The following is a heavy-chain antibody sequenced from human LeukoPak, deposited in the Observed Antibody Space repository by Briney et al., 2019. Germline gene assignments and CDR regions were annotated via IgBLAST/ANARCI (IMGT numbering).Heavy chain of an antibody. CDR3: ARASLDLRLGY. D-gene: IGHD2-2*01. CDR2: INPSGGST. J-gene: IGHJ4*02. CDR1: GYTFTSYY. Sequence: GAPVKVSCKASGYTFTSYYMHWVRQAPGQGLEWMGIINPSGGSTSYAQKFQGRVTMTRDTSTSTVYMELSSPRSEDTAVYYCARASLDLRLGYWGQGTLVTVSS. V-gene: IGHV1-46*01.